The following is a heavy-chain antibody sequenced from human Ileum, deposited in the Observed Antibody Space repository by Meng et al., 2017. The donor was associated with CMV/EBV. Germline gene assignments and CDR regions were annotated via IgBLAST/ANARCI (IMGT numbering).Heavy chain of an antibody. J-gene: IGHJ4*02. Sequence: GESLKISCAASGFTFSSYGMHWVRQAPGKGLEWVAFIQFDGGHEYYGDSVKVRFTISRDNSKNTVSLQMNSLRPEDTSVYYCAKDTYPGYTNCFLPLYWGQGKLVNGAS. D-gene: IGHD6-13*01. V-gene: IGHV3-30*02. CDR1: GFTFSSYG. CDR2: IQFDGGHE. CDR3: AKDTYPGYTNCFLPLY.